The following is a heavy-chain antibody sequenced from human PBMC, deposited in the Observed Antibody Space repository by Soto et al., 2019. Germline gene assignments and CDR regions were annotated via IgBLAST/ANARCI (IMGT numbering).Heavy chain of an antibody. J-gene: IGHJ4*02. CDR3: ASGLEYSTGWHYFDY. V-gene: IGHV1-69*01. CDR1: GGIFTTSA. CDR2: IVPILGPE. Sequence: QVRLVQSGPEVRKPGFSVKVSCKASGGIFTTSAISWVRRAPGQGLECMGGIVPILGPEKYAPKFQGSIKITADESPSTFYMELGSLSSEDTAVYYCASGLEYSTGWHYFDYWGQGTLVTVSS. D-gene: IGHD6-19*01.